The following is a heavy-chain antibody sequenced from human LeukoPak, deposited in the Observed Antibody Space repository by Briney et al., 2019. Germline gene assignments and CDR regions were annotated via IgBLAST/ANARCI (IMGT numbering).Heavy chain of an antibody. CDR1: GYRLTDYY. J-gene: IGHJ4*02. CDR3: ARDDYGGNGLAH. CDR2: INPNSGDT. D-gene: IGHD4-23*01. Sequence: ASVKVSCKASGYRLTDYYMHWVRQAPGQGLEWMGWINPNSGDTNYAQRFQGRVTMTRDTSISTAYMELSRLRSDDTAVYYCARDDYGGNGLAHWSQGTLVTVSS. V-gene: IGHV1-2*02.